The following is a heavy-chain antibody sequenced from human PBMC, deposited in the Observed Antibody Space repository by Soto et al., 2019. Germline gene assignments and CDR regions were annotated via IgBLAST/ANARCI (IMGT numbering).Heavy chain of an antibody. D-gene: IGHD3-3*01. Sequence: EVQLLDSGGGLVQPGGSLRLSCAASGFTCSSYAMHWVRQAPGRGLEWVSTISGAALNTYYAASVKGLFTISRDSSKRPVYLQMNSLSAANTAVYYCSKDLWSGRGGGIDYWGQGTLVTVYS. V-gene: IGHV3-23*01. CDR1: GFTCSSYA. CDR3: SKDLWSGRGGGIDY. CDR2: ISGAALNT. J-gene: IGHJ4*01.